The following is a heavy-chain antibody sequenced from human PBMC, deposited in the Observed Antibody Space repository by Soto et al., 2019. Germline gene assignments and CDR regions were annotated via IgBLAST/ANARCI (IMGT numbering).Heavy chain of an antibody. V-gene: IGHV3-48*02. CDR2: ISSSSSTI. CDR3: ARESAALNWFDP. J-gene: IGHJ5*02. D-gene: IGHD2-2*01. CDR1: GFTFSSYS. Sequence: EVQLVESGGGLVQPGGSLRLSCAASGFTFSSYSMNWLRQAPGKGLEWVSYISSSSSTIYYADSVKGRFTISRDNAKNSLYLQMNSLRDEDTAVYYCARESAALNWFDPWGQGTLVTVSS.